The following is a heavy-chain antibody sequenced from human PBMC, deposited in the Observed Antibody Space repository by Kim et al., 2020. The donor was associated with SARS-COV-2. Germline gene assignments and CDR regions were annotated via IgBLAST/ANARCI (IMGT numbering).Heavy chain of an antibody. CDR1: GGSISSSSYY. V-gene: IGHV4-39*01. D-gene: IGHD2-2*03. J-gene: IGHJ4*02. CDR2: IYYSGST. CDR3: ARHGFLVPDY. Sequence: SETLSLTCTVSGGSISSSSYYWGWIRQPPGKGLEWIGSIYYSGSTYYNPSLKSRVTISVDTSKNQFSLKLSSVTAADTAVYYCARHGFLVPDYWGQGTLVTVSS.